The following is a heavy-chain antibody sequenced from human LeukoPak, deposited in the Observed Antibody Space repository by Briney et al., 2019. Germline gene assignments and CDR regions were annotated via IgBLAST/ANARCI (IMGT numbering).Heavy chain of an antibody. CDR1: GFSFSSYS. J-gene: IGHJ4*02. CDR3: ARDLGRYYYDSSGYPN. D-gene: IGHD3-22*01. V-gene: IGHV3-48*02. Sequence: GGSVRLSCAASGFSFSSYSMNWVRQAPGKGLEWVSYISSSSSTIYYADSVKGRFTISRDNAKNSLYLQMNSLRDEDTAVYYCARDLGRYYYDSSGYPNWGQGTLVTVSS. CDR2: ISSSSSTI.